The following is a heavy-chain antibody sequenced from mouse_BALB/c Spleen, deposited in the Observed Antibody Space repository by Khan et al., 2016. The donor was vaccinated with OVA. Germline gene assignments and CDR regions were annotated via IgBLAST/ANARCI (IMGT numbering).Heavy chain of an antibody. D-gene: IGHD2-3*01. CDR2: VSSGGSFT. J-gene: IGHJ2*01. V-gene: IGHV5-9-3*01. CDR3: ARQGGIYDGPFDY. Sequence: EVELVESGGGLVKPGGSLKLSCAASGFTFYNYAMSWVRQTPEKRLEWVATVSSGGSFTYYPASVKGRFTISRDNAKNTLYLQMNSLRSEDTAIYYCARQGGIYDGPFDYWGQGTTLTVSS. CDR1: GFTFYNYA.